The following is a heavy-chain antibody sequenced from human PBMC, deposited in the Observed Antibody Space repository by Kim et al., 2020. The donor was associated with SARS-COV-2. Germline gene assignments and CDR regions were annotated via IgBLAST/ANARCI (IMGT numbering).Heavy chain of an antibody. CDR1: GFTFDDYA. Sequence: GGSLRLSCAASGFTFDDYAMHWVRQAPGKGLEWVSGISWNSGSIGYADSVKGRFTISRDNAKNSLYLQMNSLRAEDTALYYCAKASSSWYIDYWSQGTLVTVSS. V-gene: IGHV3-9*01. CDR3: AKASSSWYIDY. J-gene: IGHJ4*02. D-gene: IGHD6-13*01. CDR2: ISWNSGSI.